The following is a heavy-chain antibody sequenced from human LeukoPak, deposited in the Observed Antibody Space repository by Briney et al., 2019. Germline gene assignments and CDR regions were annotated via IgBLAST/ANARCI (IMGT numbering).Heavy chain of an antibody. V-gene: IGHV1-18*01. CDR3: ARAISTASSLFAY. J-gene: IGHJ4*02. D-gene: IGHD2-8*02. CDR1: GGTFSSYA. Sequence: GASVKVSCKASGGTFSSYAISWVRQAPGQGLEWMGWISAYNGNTNYAQKFQGRVTMTTDTSTSTAYMELRSLRSDDTALYYCARAISTASSLFAYWGQRTLVTVSS. CDR2: ISAYNGNT.